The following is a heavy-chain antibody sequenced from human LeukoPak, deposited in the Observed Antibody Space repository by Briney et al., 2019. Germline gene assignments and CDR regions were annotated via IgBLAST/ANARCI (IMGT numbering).Heavy chain of an antibody. D-gene: IGHD3-10*01. Sequence: GGSLRLSCAASGFTFSSYGMHWVRQAPGKGLEWVAFIRYDGSNKYYADSVKGRFTISRDNSKNTLYLQMNSLRAEDTAVYYCAKVGMVRGVYNWFDPWGQGTLVTVSS. CDR3: AKVGMVRGVYNWFDP. CDR2: IRYDGSNK. J-gene: IGHJ5*02. CDR1: GFTFSSYG. V-gene: IGHV3-30*02.